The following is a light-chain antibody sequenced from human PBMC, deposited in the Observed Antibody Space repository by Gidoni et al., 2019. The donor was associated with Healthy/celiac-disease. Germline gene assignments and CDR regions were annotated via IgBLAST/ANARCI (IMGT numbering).Light chain of an antibody. CDR3: QKYNSAPCT. Sequence: DIPITHSPSSLSASVGDRVTITCRASQGISNYLAWYQQKPGKVPKLLIYAASTLQSGVPARFSGSGSGTDFTLTISSLQPEDVATYYCQKYNSAPCTFGPGTKVDIK. J-gene: IGKJ3*01. CDR2: AAS. CDR1: QGISNY. V-gene: IGKV1-27*01.